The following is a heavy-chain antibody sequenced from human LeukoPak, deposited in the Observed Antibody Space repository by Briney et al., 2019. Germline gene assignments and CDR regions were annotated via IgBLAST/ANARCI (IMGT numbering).Heavy chain of an antibody. CDR3: ARAPPRYDSSGYYYGDLLDY. CDR2: IYPGDSDT. Sequence: GESLKISCKGSGYSFSSYWIGWVRHMPGKGLEWMGIIYPGDSDTRYSPSFQGQVTISADKSISTAYLQWSSLKASDTAMYYCARAPPRYDSSGYYYGDLLDYWGQGTLVTVSS. J-gene: IGHJ4*02. D-gene: IGHD3-22*01. CDR1: GYSFSSYW. V-gene: IGHV5-51*01.